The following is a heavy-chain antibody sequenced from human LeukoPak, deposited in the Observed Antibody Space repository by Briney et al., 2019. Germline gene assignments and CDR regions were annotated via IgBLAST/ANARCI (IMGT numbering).Heavy chain of an antibody. Sequence: PGGSLRLSCAASGFTVSSSYMSWVRQAPGKGLEWVSLIYSGGSTYYAASVKGRFTISRDNSKNTLYLQMNSLRPEDTAVYYCATTGVYYYDSSGYDWFDPWGQGTLVTVSS. J-gene: IGHJ5*02. CDR1: GFTVSSSY. D-gene: IGHD3-22*01. V-gene: IGHV3-53*01. CDR2: IYSGGST. CDR3: ATTGVYYYDSSGYDWFDP.